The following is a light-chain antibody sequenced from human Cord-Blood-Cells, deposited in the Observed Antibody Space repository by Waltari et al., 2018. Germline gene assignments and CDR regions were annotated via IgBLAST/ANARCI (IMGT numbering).Light chain of an antibody. CDR2: KAS. J-gene: IGKJ1*01. Sequence: IKMTQSPSTLSASVGDRVTITCRASQSISSWLAWYQRKPGKAPKLLIYKASSLESGVPARFSGSGSGTEFTLTISSLQPDDFATYYCQQYNSYSTFGQGTKVEIK. CDR1: QSISSW. CDR3: QQYNSYST. V-gene: IGKV1-5*03.